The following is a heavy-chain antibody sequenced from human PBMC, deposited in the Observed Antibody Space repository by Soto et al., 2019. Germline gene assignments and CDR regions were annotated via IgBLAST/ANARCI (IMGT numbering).Heavy chain of an antibody. D-gene: IGHD3-16*02. CDR3: ARSGAPDYDYVGGSYREYYYYVMDV. Sequence: SVKVSCKASGGTFSSYAISWVRQAPGQGLEWMGGIIPIFGTANYAQKFLGRVTITADESTSTAYMELSSLRSEDTAVYYCARSGAPDYDYVGGSYREYYYYVMDVWGQGTTGTVAS. CDR1: GGTFSSYA. J-gene: IGHJ6*02. V-gene: IGHV1-69*13. CDR2: IIPIFGTA.